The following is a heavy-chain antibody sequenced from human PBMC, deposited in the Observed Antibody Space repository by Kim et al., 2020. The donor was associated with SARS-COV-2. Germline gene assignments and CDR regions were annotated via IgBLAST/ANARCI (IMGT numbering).Heavy chain of an antibody. D-gene: IGHD7-27*01. Sequence: GSYTFYADSVRGRFTISGDNSKSTLFLQMSSLRGDDTAVYYCARDSGEFDYWGQGTLVTVSS. V-gene: IGHV3-30*15. CDR2: GSYT. J-gene: IGHJ4*02. CDR3: ARDSGEFDY.